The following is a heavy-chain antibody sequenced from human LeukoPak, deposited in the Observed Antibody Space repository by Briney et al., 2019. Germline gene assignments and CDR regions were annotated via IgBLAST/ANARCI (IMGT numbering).Heavy chain of an antibody. Sequence: PGGSLRLSCAASGXTFSNAWMTWVRRAPGKGREWVGRILSKTDGGTPNYAAPVKGRFTISRDDSKDTVYLQMNSLKTEDTAVYYCTTERAGAFDYWGQGTLVTVSS. CDR3: TTERAGAFDY. J-gene: IGHJ4*02. D-gene: IGHD3-10*01. CDR1: GXTFSNAW. CDR2: ILSKTDGGTP. V-gene: IGHV3-15*01.